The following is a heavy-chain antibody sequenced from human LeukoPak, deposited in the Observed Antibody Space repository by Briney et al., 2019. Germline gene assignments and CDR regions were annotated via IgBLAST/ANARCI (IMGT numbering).Heavy chain of an antibody. Sequence: SETLSLTCTVSGGSISSSSYYWGWIRQPPGKGLEWIGSIYYSGSTYYNPSLKSRVTISVDTSKNQFSLKLSSVTAADTAVYYCARHLVVVAAIWFDPWGQGTLVTVSS. J-gene: IGHJ5*02. CDR3: ARHLVVVAAIWFDP. V-gene: IGHV4-39*07. CDR1: GGSISSSSYY. D-gene: IGHD2-15*01. CDR2: IYYSGST.